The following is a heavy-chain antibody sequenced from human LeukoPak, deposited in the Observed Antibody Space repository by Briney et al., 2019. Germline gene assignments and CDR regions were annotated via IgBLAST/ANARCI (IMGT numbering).Heavy chain of an antibody. D-gene: IGHD3-9*01. J-gene: IGHJ5*02. Sequence: GGSLRLSCAASGFTFSDYSMNWVRQAPGKGLEWVSSVTPTSNYMYYADSVKGRFTISRDNARNSLSLQMSSLRAEDTAVYYCARDRDPEYDILSGPPFDPWGQGTLVTVSS. V-gene: IGHV3-21*01. CDR1: GFTFSDYS. CDR2: VTPTSNYM. CDR3: ARDRDPEYDILSGPPFDP.